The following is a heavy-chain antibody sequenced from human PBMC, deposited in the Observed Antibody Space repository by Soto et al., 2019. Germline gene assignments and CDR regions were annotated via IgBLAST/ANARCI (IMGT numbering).Heavy chain of an antibody. V-gene: IGHV4-30-2*01. CDR3: ARETYGDYGGYFDS. D-gene: IGHD4-17*01. Sequence: QLQLQESGSRLVKSSETLSLTGGVSGDTISTGGYSWAWIRQPPGQALEWIGHTYHRGNPYYTPPLKSRVIISVDRSKNQFSLTVSSVTAADTAVYYWARETYGDYGGYFDSGGQGTLVTVSS. CDR2: TYHRGNP. CDR1: GDTISTGGYS. J-gene: IGHJ4*02.